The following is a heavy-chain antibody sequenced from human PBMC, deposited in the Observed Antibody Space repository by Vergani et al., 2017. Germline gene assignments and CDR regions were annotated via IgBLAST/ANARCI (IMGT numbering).Heavy chain of an antibody. CDR3: ARDKGYYYDSTRFGVFDP. CDR1: GGTFSSYA. V-gene: IGHV1-69*13. J-gene: IGHJ5*02. D-gene: IGHD3-22*01. Sequence: QVQLVQSGAEVKKPGSSVKVSCKASGGTFSSYAISWVRQAPGQGLEWMGRIIPIFGTANYAQKFQRRVTITADESTSTAYMELSSLRSEDTTVYYCARDKGYYYDSTRFGVFDPWGQGTLVTVSS. CDR2: IIPIFGTA.